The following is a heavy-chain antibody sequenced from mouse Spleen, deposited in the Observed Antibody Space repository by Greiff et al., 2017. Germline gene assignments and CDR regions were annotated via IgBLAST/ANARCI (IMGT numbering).Heavy chain of an antibody. J-gene: IGHJ3*01. Sequence: QVQLQQPGAELVKPGASVKLSCKASGYTFTSYWMHWVKQRPGQGLEWIGMIHPISGSTNYNEKFKSKATLTVDKSSSTAYMQRSSLTSEDSAVYYCARTGSLLRLPSWFAYWGQGTLVTVSA. CDR2: IHPISGST. CDR1: GYTFTSYW. CDR3: ARTGSLLRLPSWFAY. V-gene: IGHV1-64*01. D-gene: IGHD1-2*01.